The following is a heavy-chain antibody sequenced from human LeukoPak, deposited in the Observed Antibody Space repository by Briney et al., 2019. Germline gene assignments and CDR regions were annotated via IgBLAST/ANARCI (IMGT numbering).Heavy chain of an antibody. CDR2: IYTSGST. CDR3: ARNVLLWFGEREGAFDI. V-gene: IGHV4-4*07. CDR1: GDSISNYY. J-gene: IGHJ3*02. Sequence: PSETLSLTCTVSGDSISNYYWSWIRQPAGKGLEWIGRIYTSGSTNYNPSLKSRVTMSVDTSKNQFSLKLSSVTAADTAVYYCARNVLLWFGEREGAFDIWGQGTMVTVSS. D-gene: IGHD3-10*01.